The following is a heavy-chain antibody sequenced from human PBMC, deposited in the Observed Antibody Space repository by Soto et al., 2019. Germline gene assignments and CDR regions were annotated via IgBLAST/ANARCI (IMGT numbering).Heavy chain of an antibody. J-gene: IGHJ5*02. Sequence: QVQLVESGGGVVQPGRSLRLSCAASGFTFSSYAMHWVRQAPGKGLEWVAVISYDGSNKYYADSVKGRFTISRDNSKNTLYLQMNGLRAEDTAVYYCARDEGGPKGFDPWGQGTLVTVSS. CDR2: ISYDGSNK. CDR3: ARDEGGPKGFDP. CDR1: GFTFSSYA. D-gene: IGHD2-15*01. V-gene: IGHV3-30-3*01.